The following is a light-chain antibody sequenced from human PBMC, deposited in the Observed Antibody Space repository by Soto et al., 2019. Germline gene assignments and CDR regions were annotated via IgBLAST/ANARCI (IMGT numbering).Light chain of an antibody. CDR2: KAS. J-gene: IGKJ1*01. CDR1: QSISVW. Sequence: DIQMTQSPSTLSASVGDRATITCRASQSISVWLAWYQQKAGKAPNLLIYKASRLESGVPSRFSGSGSETEFTLTISGLQPGDSATYYCQQYNSYSPTFGQGTKVDI. V-gene: IGKV1-5*03. CDR3: QQYNSYSPT.